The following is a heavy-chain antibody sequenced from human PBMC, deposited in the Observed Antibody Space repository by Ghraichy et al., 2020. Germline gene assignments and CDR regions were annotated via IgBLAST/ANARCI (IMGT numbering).Heavy chain of an antibody. CDR3: ARDEDRSGFPSFPEK. CDR1: GFTFSSYW. V-gene: IGHV3-74*01. CDR2: IKTDGSRS. D-gene: IGHD3-22*01. Sequence: GGSLRLSCVASGFTFSSYWMHWVRQVPGKGLEWLSRIKTDGSRSTYADSVKGRFTISRDNARNTLYLQMNSLGVEDTAVYYCARDEDRSGFPSFPEKWGQGTLVTVSS. J-gene: IGHJ4*02.